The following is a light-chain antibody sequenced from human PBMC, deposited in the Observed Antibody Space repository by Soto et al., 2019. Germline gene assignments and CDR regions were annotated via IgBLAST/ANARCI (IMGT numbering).Light chain of an antibody. CDR3: QQYGTSRWT. CDR1: QSVSSNY. J-gene: IGKJ1*01. Sequence: PGARATLSCRASQSVSSNYLAWYQQKPGQAPRLLIYGASSRATGIPDRFSGSGSGRDFTLTISRLEPGDFAVYYCQQYGTSRWTFGQGTKVEIK. V-gene: IGKV3-20*01. CDR2: GAS.